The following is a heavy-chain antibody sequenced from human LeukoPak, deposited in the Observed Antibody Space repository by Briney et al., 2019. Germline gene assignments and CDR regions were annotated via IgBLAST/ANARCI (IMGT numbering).Heavy chain of an antibody. D-gene: IGHD4-11*01. CDR1: R. V-gene: IGHV3-74*01. CDR2: INTDGSST. CDR3: ARVLYYRVGSSTVTFASEIDY. Sequence: GGSLRLSCAAFRMTWVRQAPGKGLVWVSRINTDGSSTDYADSVKGRFTMSRDNAKNTLYLQMNSLRVEDTAVYYCARVLYYRVGSSTVTFASEIDYWGQGTLVTVSS. J-gene: IGHJ4*02.